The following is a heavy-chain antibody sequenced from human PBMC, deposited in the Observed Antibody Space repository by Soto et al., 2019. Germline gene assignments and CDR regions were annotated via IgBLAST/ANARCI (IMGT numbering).Heavy chain of an antibody. J-gene: IGHJ6*02. Sequence: ETLSLTCTVSGGSISSSSYYWGWIRQPPGKGLEWIGSIYYSGSSYYNPSLKSRFTISVDTSMNQFSLKLSSVTAADTAVYYCVVNNYPAYYYYYGMDVWGQGTTVTVS. CDR1: GGSISSSSYY. D-gene: IGHD4-4*01. CDR2: IYYSGSS. V-gene: IGHV4-39*01. CDR3: VVNNYPAYYYYYGMDV.